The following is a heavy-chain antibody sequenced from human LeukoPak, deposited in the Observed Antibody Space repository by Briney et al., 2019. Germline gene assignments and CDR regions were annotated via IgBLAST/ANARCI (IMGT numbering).Heavy chain of an antibody. D-gene: IGHD6-19*01. CDR2: IYYSGST. CDR3: ARETGSAVAAY. J-gene: IGHJ4*02. V-gene: IGHV4-59*01. CDR1: GGSISSYY. Sequence: PSETLSLTCTVSGGSISSYYWSWIRQPPGKGLEWIGYIYYSGSTNYNPSLKSRVTISVDTSKNQFSLKLSSVTAADTAVYYCARETGSAVAAYWGQGTLVTVSS.